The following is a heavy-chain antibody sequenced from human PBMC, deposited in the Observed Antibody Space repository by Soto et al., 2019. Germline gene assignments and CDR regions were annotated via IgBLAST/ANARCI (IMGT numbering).Heavy chain of an antibody. CDR3: ARDRSPYYYDSSGYYLNYYYYYGMDV. D-gene: IGHD3-22*01. CDR1: GFTFSSYI. J-gene: IGHJ6*02. V-gene: IGHV3-21*01. CDR2: ISSSSSYI. Sequence: LRLSCAASGFTFSSYIMNWVRQAPVKGLEWVSSISSSSSYIYYADSVKGRFTISRDNAKNSLYLQMNSLRAEDTAVYYCARDRSPYYYDSSGYYLNYYYYYGMDVWGQGTTVTVSS.